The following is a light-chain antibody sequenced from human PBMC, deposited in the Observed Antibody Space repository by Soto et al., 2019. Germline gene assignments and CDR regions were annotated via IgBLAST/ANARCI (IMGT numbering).Light chain of an antibody. Sequence: QSALTQPRSVSGSPGQSVTISCTGTGNDVGAYNYVSWYQQHPGRPPKLMIYDVASWPSGVPDRFSGSKSGNTASLTISGLQAEDEADYLCCSYAGGYTYLFGTGTKLTVL. CDR3: CSYAGGYTYL. V-gene: IGLV2-11*01. CDR1: GNDVGAYNY. J-gene: IGLJ1*01. CDR2: DVA.